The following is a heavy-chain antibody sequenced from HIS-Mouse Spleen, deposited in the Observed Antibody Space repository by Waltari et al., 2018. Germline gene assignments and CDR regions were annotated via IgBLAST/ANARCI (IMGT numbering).Heavy chain of an antibody. CDR1: GGSISSSSYY. CDR2: IYSSGST. D-gene: IGHD6-13*01. CDR3: AREIPYSSSWYDWYFDL. J-gene: IGHJ2*01. V-gene: IGHV4-39*07. Sequence: QLQLQESGPGLGKPSETLSLTGTVSGGSISSSSYYWGWIRQPPGKGLEWIGSIYSSGSTYYNPSLKSRVTISVDTSKSHFSLKLSSVTAADTAVYYCAREIPYSSSWYDWYFDLWGRGTLVTVSS.